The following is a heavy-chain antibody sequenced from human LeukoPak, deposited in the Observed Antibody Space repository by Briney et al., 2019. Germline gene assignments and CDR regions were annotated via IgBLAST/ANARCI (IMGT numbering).Heavy chain of an antibody. CDR3: GTLVYDQVEMATMVDY. Sequence: ASVKVSCKASGGTFSSYAISWVRQAPGQGLEWMGRIIPILGIANYAQKFQGRVTITADKSTSTAYMELSSLRSEDTAVYYCGTLVYDQVEMATMVDYWGQGTLVTVSS. CDR2: IIPILGIA. CDR1: GGTFSSYA. J-gene: IGHJ4*02. D-gene: IGHD5-24*01. V-gene: IGHV1-69*04.